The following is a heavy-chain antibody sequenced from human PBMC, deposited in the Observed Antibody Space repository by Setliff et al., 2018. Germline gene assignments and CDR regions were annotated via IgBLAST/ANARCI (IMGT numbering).Heavy chain of an antibody. V-gene: IGHV4-34*12. CDR1: GGSFSGYY. CDR2: IIHSGST. J-gene: IGHJ3*02. CDR3: ARKGISALSGAFDM. Sequence: PSETLSLTCAVYGGSFSGYYWSWIRQPPGKGLEWIGEIIHSGSTNYNPSLKSRVTMSVDTSKNQFSLKLSSVTAADTAVYYCARKGISALSGAFDMWGQGTMVTVSS. D-gene: IGHD1-26*01.